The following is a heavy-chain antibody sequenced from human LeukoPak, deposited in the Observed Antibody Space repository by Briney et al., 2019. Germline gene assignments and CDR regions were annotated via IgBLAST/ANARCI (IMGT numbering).Heavy chain of an antibody. CDR3: ARDGMGGIKAFDI. V-gene: IGHV3-23*01. J-gene: IGHJ3*02. CDR1: GFTFSSYA. Sequence: GGSLRLSCAASGFTFSSYAMSWVRQAPGKGLEWVSAISGSGGSTYYADSVKGRFTISRDNSKNTLYLQMNSLRAEDTAVYYCARDGMGGIKAFDIWGQGTMVTVSS. D-gene: IGHD3-10*01. CDR2: ISGSGGST.